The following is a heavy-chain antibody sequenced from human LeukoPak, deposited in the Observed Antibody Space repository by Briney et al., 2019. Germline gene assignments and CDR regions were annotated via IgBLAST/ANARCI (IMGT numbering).Heavy chain of an antibody. CDR1: GFNFITYN. CDR3: ARDGYDFWSDYPTTLDY. J-gene: IGHJ4*02. Sequence: GGSLRLSCAVSGFNFITYNMNWVRQAPGEGLEGVSYISTSSRTIHYADSVKGRFTISRDNAKNSLYLQVNSLRAEDTAVYYCARDGYDFWSDYPTTLDYWGQGTLVTVSS. D-gene: IGHD3-3*01. CDR2: ISTSSRTI. V-gene: IGHV3-48*01.